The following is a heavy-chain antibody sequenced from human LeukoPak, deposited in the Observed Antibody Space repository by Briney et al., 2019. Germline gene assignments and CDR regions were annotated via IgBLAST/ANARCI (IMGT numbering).Heavy chain of an antibody. Sequence: PGGSLRLSCAASGFTFSSYSMNWVRQAPGKGLEWVSSISSSSSYIYYADSVKGRFTISRDNAKNSLYLQMHSLRAEDTAVYYCATSPWAVTERLLFDYWGQGTLVTVSS. J-gene: IGHJ4*02. CDR2: ISSSSSYI. D-gene: IGHD4-11*01. V-gene: IGHV3-21*01. CDR1: GFTFSSYS. CDR3: ATSPWAVTERLLFDY.